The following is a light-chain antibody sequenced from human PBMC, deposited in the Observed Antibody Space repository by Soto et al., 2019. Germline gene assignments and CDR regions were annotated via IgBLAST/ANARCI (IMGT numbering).Light chain of an antibody. CDR1: QSVSSN. CDR3: QQYNNWPLT. V-gene: IGKV3-15*01. Sequence: EIVMTQSPATLSVSPGERATLSCRASQSVSSNLAWYQQKSGQPPRLLIYGASTRATGIPARFSGSGSGTEFTLTISSLQSEDFAFYYCQQYNNWPLTFGQGTRLEIK. CDR2: GAS. J-gene: IGKJ5*01.